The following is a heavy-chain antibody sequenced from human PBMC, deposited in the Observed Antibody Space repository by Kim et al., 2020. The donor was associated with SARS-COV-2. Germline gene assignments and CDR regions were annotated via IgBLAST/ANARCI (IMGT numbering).Heavy chain of an antibody. CDR1: GFTFSSYA. D-gene: IGHD3-9*01. CDR3: AKDRSPMGMTGYPNWFDP. Sequence: GGSLRLSCAASGFTFSSYAMSWVRQAPGKGLEWVSAISGSGGSTYYADSVKGRFTISRDNSKNTLYLQMNSLRAEDTAVYYCAKDRSPMGMTGYPNWFDPWGQGTLVTVSS. J-gene: IGHJ5*02. V-gene: IGHV3-23*01. CDR2: ISGSGGST.